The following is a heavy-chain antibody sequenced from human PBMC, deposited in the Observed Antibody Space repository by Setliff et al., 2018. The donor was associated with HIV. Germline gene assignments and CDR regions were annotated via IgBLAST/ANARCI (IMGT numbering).Heavy chain of an antibody. CDR3: VTERRVGSFNS. CDR1: GFTFSTYT. Sequence: GGSLRLSCAASGFTFSTYTMNWVRQAPGKGLEWVSFITPTSSFLKYADLVKGRFTISRDNAKNSVYLQMNSLRAEDTAIYYCVTERRVGSFNSWGQGTLVTVSS. CDR2: ITPTSSFL. V-gene: IGHV3-21*01. J-gene: IGHJ4*02.